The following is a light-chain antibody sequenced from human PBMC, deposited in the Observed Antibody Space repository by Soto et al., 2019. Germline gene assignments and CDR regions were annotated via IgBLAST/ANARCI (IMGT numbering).Light chain of an antibody. V-gene: IGKV3-15*01. CDR3: QQYKDWPPIT. Sequence: EIVMTQSPASLSVYPGERATLSCRASQSVDIYLAWYQQRPGQAPRLLIYDTSIRAPGIPATFSGSGSGTEFTLTISSLQSEDVAVYYCQQYKDWPPITFGGGTKVQSK. J-gene: IGKJ4*01. CDR2: DTS. CDR1: QSVDIY.